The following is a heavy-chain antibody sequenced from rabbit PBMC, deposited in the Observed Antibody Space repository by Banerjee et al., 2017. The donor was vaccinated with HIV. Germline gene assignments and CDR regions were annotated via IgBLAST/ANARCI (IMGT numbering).Heavy chain of an antibody. J-gene: IGHJ4*01. CDR3: VCARYDDYDGVNL. D-gene: IGHD2-1*01. V-gene: IGHV1S45*01. CDR1: GFSFSSSYW. Sequence: EESGGDLVKPEGSLTLTCTASGFSFSSSYWICWVRQAPGKGLEWIACIYAGSSGSPFYESWAQRRFTISKPSSTSVSPQVACMTAAHPATSFCVCARYDDYDGVNLWGPGSLATVS. CDR2: IYAGSSGSP.